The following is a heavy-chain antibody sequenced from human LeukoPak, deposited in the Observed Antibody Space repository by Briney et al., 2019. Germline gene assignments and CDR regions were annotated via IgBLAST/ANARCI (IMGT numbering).Heavy chain of an antibody. CDR2: ISYDGSNK. D-gene: IGHD5-18*01. CDR3: AKVLEQLWDYYYYGMDV. J-gene: IGHJ6*02. V-gene: IGHV3-30*18. Sequence: PGGSLRLSCAASGFTFSSYGMHWVRQAPGKGLEWVAVISYDGSNKYYADSVKGRFTISRDNSKNTLYLQMNSLRAEDTAVYYCAKVLEQLWDYYYYGMDVWGQGTTVTVSS. CDR1: GFTFSSYG.